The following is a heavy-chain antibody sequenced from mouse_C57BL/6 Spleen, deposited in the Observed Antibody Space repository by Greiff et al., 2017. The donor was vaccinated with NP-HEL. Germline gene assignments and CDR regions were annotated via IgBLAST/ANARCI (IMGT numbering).Heavy chain of an antibody. V-gene: IGHV1-82*01. Sequence: VQLQQSGPELVKPGASVKISCKASGYAFSSSWMNWVKQRPGKGLEWIGRIYPGDGDTNYNGKFKGKATLTADKSSSTAYMQLSSLTSEDSAVYFCARGGSSGYVDAMDYWGQGTSVTVSS. CDR2: IYPGDGDT. CDR3: ARGGSSGYVDAMDY. J-gene: IGHJ4*01. D-gene: IGHD3-2*02. CDR1: GYAFSSSW.